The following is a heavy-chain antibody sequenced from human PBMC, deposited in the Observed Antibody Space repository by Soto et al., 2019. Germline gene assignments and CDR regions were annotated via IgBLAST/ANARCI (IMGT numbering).Heavy chain of an antibody. CDR1: GFNFSSYG. V-gene: IGHV3-30*03. D-gene: IGHD2-2*01. CDR3: ARYQPLLYYYYMDV. Sequence: QVQLVESGGGVVQPGRSLSLSCAASGFNFSSYGMHWVRQAPGKGLEWVAVISYDGSNKYYADSGKGRFTISRDNSKNTLYLQMNSLRTEDTAVYYCARYQPLLYYYYMDVWGKGTTVTVSS. J-gene: IGHJ6*03. CDR2: ISYDGSNK.